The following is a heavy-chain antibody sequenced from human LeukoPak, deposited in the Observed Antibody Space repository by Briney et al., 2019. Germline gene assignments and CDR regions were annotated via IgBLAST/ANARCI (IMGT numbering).Heavy chain of an antibody. Sequence: SETLSLTCSVSGGSISSHYRNWIRQPPDKGLEWIGYIYYSDSTTYNPTPHRQVPLSVATAKNKNYLYLNSTSAADTAAYYYSRDLASRGFDSWGQGTLVTVSS. CDR1: GGSISSHY. CDR3: SRDLASRGFDS. CDR2: IYYSDST. J-gene: IGHJ4*02. V-gene: IGHV4-59*11. D-gene: IGHD6-13*01.